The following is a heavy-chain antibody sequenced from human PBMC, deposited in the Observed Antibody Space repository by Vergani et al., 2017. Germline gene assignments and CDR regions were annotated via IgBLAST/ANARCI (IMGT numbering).Heavy chain of an antibody. J-gene: IGHJ6*02. Sequence: QVQLVESGGGVGQPGRSLRLSCAASGFTFSSYGMHWVRQAPGKGLEWVAVIWYDGSNKYYADSVKGRFTISRDNSKNTLYLQMNSLRAEDTAVYYCARDPDDYYYGMDVWGQGTTVTVSS. CDR2: IWYDGSNK. V-gene: IGHV3-33*01. CDR1: GFTFSSYG. D-gene: IGHD1-14*01. CDR3: ARDPDDYYYGMDV.